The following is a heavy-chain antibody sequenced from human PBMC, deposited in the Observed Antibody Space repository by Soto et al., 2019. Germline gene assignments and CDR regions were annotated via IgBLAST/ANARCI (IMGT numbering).Heavy chain of an antibody. J-gene: IGHJ6*03. CDR2: MNPNSGNT. D-gene: IGHD2-15*01. Sequence: QVQLVQSGAEVKKPGASVKVSCKASGYTFTSYDINWVRQATGQGLEWMGWMNPNSGNTGYAQKFQGRVTMTRSHSISTAYMEMSSLRSEDTAVYYCALGYCSGGSCQDSYYYNMDVWGRGTTVTVSS. V-gene: IGHV1-8*01. CDR1: GYTFTSYD. CDR3: ALGYCSGGSCQDSYYYNMDV.